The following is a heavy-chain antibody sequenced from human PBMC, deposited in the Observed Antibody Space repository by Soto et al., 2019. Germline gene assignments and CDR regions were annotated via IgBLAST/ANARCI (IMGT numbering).Heavy chain of an antibody. V-gene: IGHV4-31*03. J-gene: IGHJ5*02. CDR3: ARDVAAAGGWFDP. Sequence: QVQLQESGPGLVKPSQTLSLTCTVSGGSISSGGYYWSWIRQHPGKGLEWIGYIYYSGSTYYNPSLKSRVTLSVDTSKNQFSLKLSSVTAADTAVYYCARDVAAAGGWFDPWGQGTLVTVSS. D-gene: IGHD6-13*01. CDR1: GGSISSGGYY. CDR2: IYYSGST.